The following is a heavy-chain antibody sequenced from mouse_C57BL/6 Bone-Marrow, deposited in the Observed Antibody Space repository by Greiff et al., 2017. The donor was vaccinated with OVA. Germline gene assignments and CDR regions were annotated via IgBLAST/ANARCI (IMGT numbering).Heavy chain of an antibody. V-gene: IGHV1-42*01. CDR1: GYSFTGYY. CDR3: ARGYGSSRGY. Sequence: EVKLQESGPELVKPGASVKISCKASGYSFTGYYMNWVKQSPEKSLEWIGEINPSTGGTTYNQKFKAKATLTVDKSSSTAYMQLKSLTSEDSAVYYCARGYGSSRGYWGQGTTLTVSS. D-gene: IGHD1-1*01. CDR2: INPSTGGT. J-gene: IGHJ2*01.